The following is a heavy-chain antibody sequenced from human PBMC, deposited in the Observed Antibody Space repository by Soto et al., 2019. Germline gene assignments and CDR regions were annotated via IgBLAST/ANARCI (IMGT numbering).Heavy chain of an antibody. Sequence: GXSVKVSCKASVGTFSSYAISWVRQAPGQGLEWMGGIIPIFGTANYAQKFQGRVTITADESTSTAYMELSSLRSEDTAVYYCARTDTAMSAYYYGMDVWGQGTTVTVSS. CDR1: VGTFSSYA. CDR2: IIPIFGTA. CDR3: ARTDTAMSAYYYGMDV. V-gene: IGHV1-69*13. D-gene: IGHD5-18*01. J-gene: IGHJ6*02.